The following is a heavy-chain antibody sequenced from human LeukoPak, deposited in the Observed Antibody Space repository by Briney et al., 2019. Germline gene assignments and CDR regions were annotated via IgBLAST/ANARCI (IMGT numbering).Heavy chain of an antibody. J-gene: IGHJ5*02. D-gene: IGHD4-17*01. CDR2: IRYDGSNK. CDR3: ARLYGDYGDNWFDP. V-gene: IGHV3-30*02. CDR1: GFTFSSYG. Sequence: GGSLRLSCAASGFTFSSYGMHWVRQAPGKGLEWVAFIRYDGSNKYYADSVKGRFTISRDNSKNTLYLQMNSLRAEDTAVYYCARLYGDYGDNWFDPWGQGTLVTVSS.